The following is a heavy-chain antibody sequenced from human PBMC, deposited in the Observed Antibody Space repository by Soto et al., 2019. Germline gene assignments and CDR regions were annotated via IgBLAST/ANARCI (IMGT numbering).Heavy chain of an antibody. V-gene: IGHV4-34*01. CDR1: GGSFSGYY. Sequence: SETLSLTCAVYGGSFSGYYLSWIRQPPGKGLEWIGEINHSGSTNYNPSLKSRVTISVDTSKNQFSLKLSSVTAADTAVYYCAREKATTMVRGVINWFDPWGQGTLVTVSS. CDR2: INHSGST. CDR3: AREKATTMVRGVINWFDP. D-gene: IGHD3-10*01. J-gene: IGHJ5*02.